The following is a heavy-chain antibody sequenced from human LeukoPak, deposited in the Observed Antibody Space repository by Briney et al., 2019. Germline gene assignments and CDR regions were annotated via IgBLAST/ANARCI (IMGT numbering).Heavy chain of an antibody. CDR3: ARVGFYGSGSYYGPFDY. D-gene: IGHD3-10*01. Sequence: PGRSLRLSCAASGFTFSSYAMHWVRQAPGKGLEWVAVISYDGSNKYYADSVKGRFTISRDNSKNTLYLQMNSLRAEDTAVYYCARVGFYGSGSYYGPFDYWGQGTLVTVSS. J-gene: IGHJ4*02. CDR2: ISYDGSNK. V-gene: IGHV3-30-3*01. CDR1: GFTFSSYA.